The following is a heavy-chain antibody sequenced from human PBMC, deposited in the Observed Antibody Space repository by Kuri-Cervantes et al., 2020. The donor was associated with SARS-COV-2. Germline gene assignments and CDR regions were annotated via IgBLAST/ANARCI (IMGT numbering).Heavy chain of an antibody. CDR1: GFTFSSYA. D-gene: IGHD4-23*01. CDR2: ISYDGSNK. CDR3: ARDLFGGGGYYYGMDV. J-gene: IGHJ6*02. Sequence: GGSLRLSCAASGFTFSSYAMHWVRQAPGKWLEWVAVISYDGSNKYYADSVKGRFTISRDNSKNTLYLQMNSQRAEDTAVYYCARDLFGGGGYYYGMDVWGQGTTVTVSS. V-gene: IGHV3-30-3*01.